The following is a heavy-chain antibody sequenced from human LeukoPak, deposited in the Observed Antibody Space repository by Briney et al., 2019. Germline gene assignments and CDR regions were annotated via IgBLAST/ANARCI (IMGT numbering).Heavy chain of an antibody. J-gene: IGHJ4*02. V-gene: IGHV4-59*01. Sequence: PSETLSLTCTVSGGSISSYYWSWIRQPPGKGLEWIGYTHYSGTNYNPSLKSRVTISADTSKNQFSLELSSVTTADTAVYYCARGISYYDSSGIDYWGQGTLVTVSS. D-gene: IGHD3-22*01. CDR2: THYSGT. CDR1: GGSISSYY. CDR3: ARGISYYDSSGIDY.